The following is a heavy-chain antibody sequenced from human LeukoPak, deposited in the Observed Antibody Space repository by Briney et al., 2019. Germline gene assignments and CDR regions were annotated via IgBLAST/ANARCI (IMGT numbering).Heavy chain of an antibody. D-gene: IGHD3-22*01. CDR1: GGTFSSYA. V-gene: IGHV1-69*05. Sequence: SVKVSCKASGGTFSSYAISWVRQAPGQGLERMGGIIPIFGTANYAQKFQGRVTITTDESTSTAYMELSSLRSEDTAVYYSARALVHYDSSGYDWFDPWGQGTLVTVSS. CDR3: ARALVHYDSSGYDWFDP. J-gene: IGHJ5*02. CDR2: IIPIFGTA.